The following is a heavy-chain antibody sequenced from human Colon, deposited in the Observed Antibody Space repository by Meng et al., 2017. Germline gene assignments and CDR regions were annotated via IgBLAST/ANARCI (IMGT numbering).Heavy chain of an antibody. D-gene: IGHD3-10*01. J-gene: IGHJ4*02. CDR1: GGSVSSASYY. Sequence: QVQLQESGPGLVRPSETLSLTCNVSGGSVSSASYYWSWIRQPPGKGLEWIGLIHHSGSRNYNPSLKSQVTMSVDTSKNQVSLRLTSVTAADTAVYYCARFYGSGTFEVHDYWGQGTLVTVSS. V-gene: IGHV4-61*01. CDR3: ARFYGSGTFEVHDY. CDR2: IHHSGSR.